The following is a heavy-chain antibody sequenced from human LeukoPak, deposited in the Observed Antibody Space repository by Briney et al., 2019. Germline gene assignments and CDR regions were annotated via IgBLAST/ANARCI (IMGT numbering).Heavy chain of an antibody. CDR3: ARDQAVWYFDL. CDR2: VSDDGRYE. D-gene: IGHD2-15*01. CDR1: GFTFSSNA. Sequence: GRSLRLSCAASGFTFSSNAMHWVRQAPGKGLEWVAVVSDDGRYEYYADSVKGRFTISRDNSKNTLYLQMNSLRDEDTAVYYCARDQAVWYFDLWGRGTLVTVSS. V-gene: IGHV3-30*03. J-gene: IGHJ2*01.